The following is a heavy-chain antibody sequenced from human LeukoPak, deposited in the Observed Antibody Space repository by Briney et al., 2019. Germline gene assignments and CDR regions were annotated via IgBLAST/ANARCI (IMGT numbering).Heavy chain of an antibody. Sequence: GGSLRLSCASSGFTFTDYAMSWVRQAPGKGLEWVSAISGSGGSTYYADSVKGRFTISRDNSKNTLYMQMNSLRAEDTAVYYCAKEVVLLWFGESFDYWGQGTLVTVSS. CDR3: AKEVVLLWFGESFDY. CDR1: GFTFTDYA. D-gene: IGHD3-10*01. V-gene: IGHV3-23*01. CDR2: ISGSGGST. J-gene: IGHJ4*02.